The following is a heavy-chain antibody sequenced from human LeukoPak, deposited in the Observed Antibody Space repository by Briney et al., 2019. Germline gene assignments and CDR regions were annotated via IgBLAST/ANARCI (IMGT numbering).Heavy chain of an antibody. CDR2: ISSSGSTI. CDR3: ARGPPYYDFWSGYYHY. CDR1: GFTSSDYY. J-gene: IGHJ4*02. V-gene: IGHV3-11*01. Sequence: GGSLRLSCAASGFTSSDYYMSWIRQAPGKGLEWVSYISSSGSTIYYADSVKGRFTISRDNAKNSLYLQMNSLRAEDTAVYYCARGPPYYDFWSGYYHYWGQGTLVTVSS. D-gene: IGHD3-3*01.